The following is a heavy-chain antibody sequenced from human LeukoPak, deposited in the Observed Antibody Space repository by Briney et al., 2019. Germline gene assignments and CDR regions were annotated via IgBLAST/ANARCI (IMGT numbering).Heavy chain of an antibody. Sequence: PGGSLRLSCAASGFTFSSFSMNWVRQAPGKGLEWVSFISSGSSSIYYAGSVRGRFTISRDNAKNSLFLQMNSLRAEDTALYFCARELNYWGQGILVTVSS. V-gene: IGHV3-48*01. CDR1: GFTFSSFS. J-gene: IGHJ4*02. CDR3: ARELNY. CDR2: ISSGSSSI.